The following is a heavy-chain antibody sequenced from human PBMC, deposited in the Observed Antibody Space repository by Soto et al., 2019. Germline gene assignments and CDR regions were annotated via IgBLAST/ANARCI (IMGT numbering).Heavy chain of an antibody. CDR2: IHYSGST. J-gene: IGHJ6*04. Sequence: SETLSLTCTVSGGSISSNYWSWIRQPPGKGLEWIGYIHYSGSTNYNPSLKSRVTISVDTSKNQFSLKLSSVTAADTAVYYCVGESRCSSSWVAGVWGKGTTVTVSS. D-gene: IGHD2-15*01. CDR3: VGESRCSSSWVAGV. V-gene: IGHV4-59*01. CDR1: GGSISSNY.